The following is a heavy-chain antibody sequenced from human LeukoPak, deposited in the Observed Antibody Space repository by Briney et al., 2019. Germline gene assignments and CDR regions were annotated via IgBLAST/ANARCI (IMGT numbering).Heavy chain of an antibody. CDR3: ARSIAVALWY. D-gene: IGHD6-19*01. Sequence: PGGSLGLSCAASGFTFSSYSMNWVRQAPGKGLEWISCISSSRSYIYYADSVKGRFTISRDNAKNSLYLQMNSLRAEDTAVYYCARSIAVALWYWGQGTLVTVSS. CDR1: GFTFSSYS. CDR2: ISSSRSYI. V-gene: IGHV3-21*01. J-gene: IGHJ4*02.